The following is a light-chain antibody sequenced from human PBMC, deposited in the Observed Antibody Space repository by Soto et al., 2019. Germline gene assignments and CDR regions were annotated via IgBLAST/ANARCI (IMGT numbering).Light chain of an antibody. Sequence: QSALTQPASVSGSRGQSITISCTGTSGDIGSYNRVSWYQQHPGKAPKLIIYEVTDRPSGVSNRFSGSKSSNTASLTISGLQAEDEAEYYCSSFTNINTRACVFGTGTKLTVL. V-gene: IGLV2-14*01. CDR3: SSFTNINTRACV. J-gene: IGLJ1*01. CDR1: SGDIGSYNR. CDR2: EVT.